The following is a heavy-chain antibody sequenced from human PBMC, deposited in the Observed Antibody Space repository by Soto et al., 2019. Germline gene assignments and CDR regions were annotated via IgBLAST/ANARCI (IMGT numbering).Heavy chain of an antibody. V-gene: IGHV1-18*01. CDR3: ARECPTVTKYYFDY. CDR2: ISAYNGNT. D-gene: IGHD4-4*01. J-gene: IGHJ4*02. CDR1: GYTFASYG. Sequence: ASGKASCKASGYTFASYGITWRRQAPGQGLERMGWISAYNGNTNYAQKLQGRVTMTTDTSTSTAYMELRSLRSDDTAVYFCARECPTVTKYYFDYWGQGTLVTVSS.